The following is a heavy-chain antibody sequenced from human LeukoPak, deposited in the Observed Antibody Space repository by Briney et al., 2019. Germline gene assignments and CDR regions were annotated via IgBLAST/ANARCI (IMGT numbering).Heavy chain of an antibody. CDR2: ISGSGGGT. J-gene: IGHJ4*01. CDR3: AKDRRTSSYSSLDY. V-gene: IGHV3-23*01. Sequence: GGSLRLSCAASGFTFSRYAMSWVRQAPGKGLEWVSVISGSGGGTYYADSLKGRFTISRDNAKNTLFLQMISLTAEDTAVYYCAKDRRTSSYSSLDYWGHGTLVTVSS. D-gene: IGHD2-15*01. CDR1: GFTFSRYA.